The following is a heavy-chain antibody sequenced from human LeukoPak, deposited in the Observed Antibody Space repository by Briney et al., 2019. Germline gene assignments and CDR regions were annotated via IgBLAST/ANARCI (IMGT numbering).Heavy chain of an antibody. CDR1: GGSISSYY. CDR3: ASGLGGDFDY. J-gene: IGHJ4*02. V-gene: IGHV4-59*08. CDR2: IYYSGST. Sequence: SETLSLTCTVSGGSISSYYWSWIRQPPGKGLEWIGYIYYSGSTNYNPSLKSRVAISVDTSKNRFSLKLSSVTAADTAVYYCASGLGGDFDYWGQGTLVTVSS.